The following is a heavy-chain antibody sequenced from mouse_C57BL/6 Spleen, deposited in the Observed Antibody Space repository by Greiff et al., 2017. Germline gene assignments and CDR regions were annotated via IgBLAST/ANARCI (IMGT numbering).Heavy chain of an antibody. J-gene: IGHJ4*01. Sequence: VQLQQSVAELVRPGASVKLSCTASGFNIKNTSMHWVKQRPEQGLEWIGRIDPANGNTKYAPKFQGKATITADPPPNTAYLHLSRLTSEDTAISYCARGAYYDYDDYAMDYWGQGTSVTVSS. D-gene: IGHD2-4*01. V-gene: IGHV14-3*01. CDR2: IDPANGNT. CDR1: GFNIKNTS. CDR3: ARGAYYDYDDYAMDY.